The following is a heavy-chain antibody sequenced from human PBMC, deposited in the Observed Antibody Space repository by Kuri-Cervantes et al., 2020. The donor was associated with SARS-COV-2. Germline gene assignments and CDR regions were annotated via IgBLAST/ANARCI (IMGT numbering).Heavy chain of an antibody. CDR1: GFTFSGYY. V-gene: IGHV3-11*01. CDR2: ISSSGSTI. CDR3: ARERSGSYDY. D-gene: IGHD1-26*01. Sequence: GESLKISCAASGFTFSGYYMSWIRQAPGKGLEWVSYISSSGSTIYYADSVKGRFTISRDNAKNSLYLQMNSLRAEDTALYHCARERSGSYDYWGQGTLVTVSS. J-gene: IGHJ4*02.